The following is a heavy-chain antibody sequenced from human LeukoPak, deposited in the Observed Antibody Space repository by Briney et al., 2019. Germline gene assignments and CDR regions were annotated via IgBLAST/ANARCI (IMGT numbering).Heavy chain of an antibody. CDR3: ARRGDSSSWFPFDI. CDR2: IYYSGST. Sequence: SETLSLTCTVSGGSISSYYWSWIRQPPGKGLEWIGYIYYSGSTNYNPSLKSRVTISVDTSKNQFSLKLSSVTAADTAVYYCARRGDSSSWFPFDIWGQGTMVTVPS. V-gene: IGHV4-59*08. CDR1: GGSISSYY. J-gene: IGHJ3*02. D-gene: IGHD6-13*01.